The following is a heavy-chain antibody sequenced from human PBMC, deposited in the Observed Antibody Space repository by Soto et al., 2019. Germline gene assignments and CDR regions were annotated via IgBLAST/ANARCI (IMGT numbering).Heavy chain of an antibody. J-gene: IGHJ6*03. D-gene: IGHD2-2*01. CDR2: IYPGDSDT. CDR1: GYSFTSYW. Sequence: GESLKISCKGSGYSFTSYWIGWVRQMPGKGLEWMGIIYPGDSDTRYSPSFQGQVTISADKSISTAYLQWSSLKASDTAMYYCARLGSYCSSTSCYGDYYYYMDVWGKGTTVTVSS. CDR3: ARLGSYCSSTSCYGDYYYYMDV. V-gene: IGHV5-51*01.